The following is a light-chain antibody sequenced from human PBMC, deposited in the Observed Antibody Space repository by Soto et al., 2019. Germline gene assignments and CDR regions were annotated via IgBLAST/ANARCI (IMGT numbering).Light chain of an antibody. V-gene: IGKV3-20*01. CDR3: QQYGGLPRT. J-gene: IGKJ1*01. CDR2: GAS. Sequence: EIVLTQSPGTVSLSPGERATLSCRASQSVSSNYLAWYQQKPGQAPRLLIYGASSRATGIPDRFSGSGSGTDFTLTISRVEPEDFAVYYCQQYGGLPRTFGQGTKVEIK. CDR1: QSVSSNY.